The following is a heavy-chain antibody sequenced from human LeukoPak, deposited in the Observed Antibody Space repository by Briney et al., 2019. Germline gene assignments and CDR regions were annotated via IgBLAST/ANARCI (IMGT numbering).Heavy chain of an antibody. CDR2: ITRSGRFI. CDR3: AKDSPHGYRLLNDY. V-gene: IGHV3-21*01. D-gene: IGHD3-16*02. J-gene: IGHJ4*02. Sequence: GGSLRLSCAASGFSFSDYTVDSVRQAPGKGLEWGSSITRSGRFIYYASSVKGRFNVSSDTAKNSMYLQMDSLRAEDTAVYYCAKDSPHGYRLLNDYWGQGTLVTVSS. CDR1: GFSFSDYT.